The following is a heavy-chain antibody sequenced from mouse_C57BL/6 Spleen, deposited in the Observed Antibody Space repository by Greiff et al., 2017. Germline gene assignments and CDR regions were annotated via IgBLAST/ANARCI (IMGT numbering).Heavy chain of an antibody. J-gene: IGHJ2*01. CDR2: IDPSDSYT. CDR1: GYTITSYW. CDR3: ATRDYDY. Sequence: VQLQQPGAELVMPGASVKLSCKASGYTITSYWMHWVKQRPGQGLEWIGEIDPSDSYTNYNQKFKGKSTLTVDKSSSTAYMQLSSLTSEDSAVYYCATRDYDYWGQGTTLTGSS. V-gene: IGHV1-69*01. D-gene: IGHD2-4*01.